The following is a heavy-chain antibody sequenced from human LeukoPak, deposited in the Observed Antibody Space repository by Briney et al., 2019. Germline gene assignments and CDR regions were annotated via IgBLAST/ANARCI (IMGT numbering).Heavy chain of an antibody. CDR3: AKGTLPVIAAGGPFDY. CDR2: ISGSGSVT. V-gene: IGHV3-23*01. Sequence: GGTLRLSCAASAFTFNSYVMSWVRQAPGKGLEWVSGISGSGSVTEYADSVKGRFTISRDNSKNTLYLQMNSLRAEDTAVYYCAKGTLPVIAAGGPFDYWGQGTLVTVAS. CDR1: AFTFNSYV. J-gene: IGHJ4*02. D-gene: IGHD6-13*01.